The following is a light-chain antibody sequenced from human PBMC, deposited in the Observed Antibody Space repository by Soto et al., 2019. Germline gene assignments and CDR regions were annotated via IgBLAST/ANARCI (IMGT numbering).Light chain of an antibody. CDR1: QSVTSNY. Sequence: EVVLTQSPGTVSLSPGERATLSCRASQSVTSNYLAWYQQKPGQAPRLLIYAASSRATGIPVRFSGSGSGTDFTLSISRLEPEDFAVYYCHQHGSSIMSTFGHGTNVEIK. CDR2: AAS. CDR3: HQHGSSIMST. J-gene: IGKJ1*01. V-gene: IGKV3-20*01.